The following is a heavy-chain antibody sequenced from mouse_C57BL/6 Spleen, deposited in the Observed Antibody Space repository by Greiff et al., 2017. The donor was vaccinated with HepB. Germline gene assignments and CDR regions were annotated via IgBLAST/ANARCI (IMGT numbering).Heavy chain of an antibody. CDR2: IDPENGDT. V-gene: IGHV14-4*01. J-gene: IGHJ2*01. D-gene: IGHD2-3*01. CDR3: TVGMVYYFDY. CDR1: GFNIKDDY. Sequence: EVQLQQSGAELVRPGASVKLSCTASGFNIKDDYMHWVKQRPEQGLEWIGWIDPENGDTEYASKFQGKATITADTSSNTAYLQLSSLTSEDTAVYYCTVGMVYYFDYGGQGTTLTVSS.